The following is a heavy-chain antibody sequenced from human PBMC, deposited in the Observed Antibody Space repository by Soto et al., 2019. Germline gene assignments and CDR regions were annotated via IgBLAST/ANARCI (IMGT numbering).Heavy chain of an antibody. CDR3: TNDCYSTMRLVRFDY. J-gene: IGHJ4*01. V-gene: IGHV3-15*07. CDR1: GFTFSNAW. D-gene: IGHD2-21*01. Sequence: PGGSLRLSCAASGFTFSNAWINWVRQAPGKGLEWVGRIKSKTDGGTTDFAAPVKGRFAISRDDSKDMVYLQMNSLKTEDTGLYDCTNDCYSTMRLVRFDYWGHGTPVTVSS. CDR2: IKSKTDGGTT.